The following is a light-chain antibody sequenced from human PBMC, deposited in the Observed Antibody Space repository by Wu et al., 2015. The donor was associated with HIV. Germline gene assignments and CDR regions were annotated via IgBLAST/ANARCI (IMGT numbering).Light chain of an antibody. J-gene: IGKJ2*01. Sequence: EIVLTQSPATLSLSPGGRATLSCRASQSVSTFLAWYQQKPGQAPRLLIYHASNRATGIPARFSASGSETDFTLTISSLEPDDFAVYYCQQRTNWPRVTFGQGTKLEMK. V-gene: IGKV3-11*01. CDR1: QSVSTF. CDR2: HAS. CDR3: QQRTNWPRVT.